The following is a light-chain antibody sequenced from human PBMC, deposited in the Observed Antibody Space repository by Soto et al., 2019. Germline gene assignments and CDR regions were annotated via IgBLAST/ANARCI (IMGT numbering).Light chain of an antibody. CDR3: QQYYSYPPIT. J-gene: IGKJ5*01. CDR1: QTISTW. Sequence: DIPMTQSPSTLSASVGDRVTITCRASQTISTWLAWYQHKPGKAPNLLIYDASTLMSGVPSRFSGSGSGTEFTLTISSLQPGDFATYYCQQYYSYPPITFGQGTRLEIK. CDR2: DAS. V-gene: IGKV1-5*01.